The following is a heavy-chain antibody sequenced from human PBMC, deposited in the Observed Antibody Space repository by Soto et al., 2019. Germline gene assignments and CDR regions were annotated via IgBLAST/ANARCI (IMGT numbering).Heavy chain of an antibody. V-gene: IGHV1-18*01. CDR3: ARGRYGDY. D-gene: IGHD1-1*01. CDR1: GYTFTTYG. CDR2: ISAHNGNT. Sequence: QVHLVQSGAEVKKPGASVKVSCKGSGYTFTTYGITWVRQAPGQGLEWMGWISAHNGNTNYAQKLQGRVTVTRDTSTSTAYMEPRSLRSDATAVYYCARGRYGDYWGQGALVTVSS. J-gene: IGHJ4*02.